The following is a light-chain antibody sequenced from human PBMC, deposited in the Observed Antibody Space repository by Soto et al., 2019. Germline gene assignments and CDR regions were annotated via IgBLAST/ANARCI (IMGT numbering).Light chain of an antibody. CDR1: SSDIGGYNY. J-gene: IGLJ2*01. CDR2: DVT. CDR3: SSYVTSSTL. Sequence: QSALTQPASVSGSPGQSITISCTGSSSDIGGYNYVSWYQQHSGKAPKLLIYDVTYRPSGISDRFSGSKSGNTASLTISGLQPDDEADYYCSSYVTSSTLFGVG. V-gene: IGLV2-14*03.